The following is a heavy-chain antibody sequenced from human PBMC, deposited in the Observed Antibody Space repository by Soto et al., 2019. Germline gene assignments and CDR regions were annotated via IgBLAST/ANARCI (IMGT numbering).Heavy chain of an antibody. CDR3: ARDWRNCFNGFDP. Sequence: PSETLSLPCAVYGGYVNDYYWNWIRQPPGKGLEWIGEINHSGGTRYNPSLTSRVTMSLDTSKNQFSLKLSSVTAADTAVYYCARDWRNCFNGFDPWGQGTLVTVSS. CDR2: INHSGGT. V-gene: IGHV4-34*10. CDR1: GGYVNDYY. J-gene: IGHJ5*01. D-gene: IGHD2-21*01.